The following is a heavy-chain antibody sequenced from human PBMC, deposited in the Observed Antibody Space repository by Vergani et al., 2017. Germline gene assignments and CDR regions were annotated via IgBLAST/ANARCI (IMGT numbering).Heavy chain of an antibody. J-gene: IGHJ6*02. D-gene: IGHD6-13*01. V-gene: IGHV4-61*02. Sequence: QVQLQESGPGLVKPSQTLSLTCTVSGGSISSGSYYWSWIRQPAGKGLEWIGRIYTSGSTNYNPSLKSRVTISVDTSKNQFSLKLSSVTAADTAVYYCARDRDSSSSYYYYGMDVWGQGTTVTVSS. CDR2: IYTSGST. CDR1: GGSISSGSYY. CDR3: ARDRDSSSSYYYYGMDV.